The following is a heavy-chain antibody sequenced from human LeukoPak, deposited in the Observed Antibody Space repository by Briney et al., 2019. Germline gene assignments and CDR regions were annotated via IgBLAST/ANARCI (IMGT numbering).Heavy chain of an antibody. CDR3: ANLYGSGSYYTGIGFDY. Sequence: PGGFLRLSCAASGFTFSSYAMSWVRQAAGKGLEWVSAISGSGGHTYYADSVKGRFTISRDNSKNTLYLQMNSLRAEDTAVYYCANLYGSGSYYTGIGFDYWGQGTLVTVSS. CDR2: ISGSGGHT. V-gene: IGHV3-23*01. J-gene: IGHJ4*02. CDR1: GFTFSSYA. D-gene: IGHD3-10*01.